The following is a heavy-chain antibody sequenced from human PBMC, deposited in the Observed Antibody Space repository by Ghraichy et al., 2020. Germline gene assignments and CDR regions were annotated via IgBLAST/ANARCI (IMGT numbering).Heavy chain of an antibody. J-gene: IGHJ6*02. D-gene: IGHD3-16*02. V-gene: IGHV4-39*01. CDR1: GGSISSSSYY. CDR3: ARLWVRFTFGGVITRGYGMDV. CDR2: IYYSGST. Sequence: SETLSLTCTVSGGSISSSSYYWGWIRQPPGKGLEWIGSIYYSGSTYYNPSLKSRVTISVDTSKNQFSLKLSSVTAADTAVYYCARLWVRFTFGGVITRGYGMDVWGQGTTVTVSS.